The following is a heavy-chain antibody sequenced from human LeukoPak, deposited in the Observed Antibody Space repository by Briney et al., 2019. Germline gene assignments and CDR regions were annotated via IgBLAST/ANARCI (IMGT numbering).Heavy chain of an antibody. D-gene: IGHD2-15*01. Sequence: SETLSLICTVSGASISSYFWSWIRQPPGKGLEWIGYIYYSGNTNSNPSLKSRVTILVDTSKNQFSLRLTSVTAADTAVYYCARVVGHDYYMDVWGKGTTVTVSS. CDR3: ARVVGHDYYMDV. J-gene: IGHJ6*03. CDR1: GASISSYF. CDR2: IYYSGNT. V-gene: IGHV4-59*01.